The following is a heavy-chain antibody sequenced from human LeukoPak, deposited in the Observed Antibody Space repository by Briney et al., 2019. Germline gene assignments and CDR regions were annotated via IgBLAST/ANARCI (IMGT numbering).Heavy chain of an antibody. CDR3: AKDQYYDILTGPNNWFDP. CDR1: GFTFDDYA. J-gene: IGHJ5*02. Sequence: GGSLRLSCAASGFTFDDYAMHWVRQAPGKGLEWVSGISWNSGSIGYADSVKGRFTISRDNAKNSLYLQMNSLRAEDTALYYCAKDQYYDILTGPNNWFDPWGQGTLVTVSS. CDR2: ISWNSGSI. V-gene: IGHV3-9*01. D-gene: IGHD3-9*01.